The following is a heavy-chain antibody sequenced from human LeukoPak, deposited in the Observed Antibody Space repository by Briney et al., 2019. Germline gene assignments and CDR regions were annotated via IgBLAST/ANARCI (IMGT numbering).Heavy chain of an antibody. D-gene: IGHD3-10*01. CDR2: ISGSGGST. V-gene: IGHV3-23*01. Sequence: GGSLRLSCAASGFTFSSYAMSWVRQAPGKGLEWVSAISGSGGSTYYADSVKGRFTISRDNSKNTLYLQMNSLRAEDTAVYYCAKDQGSGGLLWFGELYGGGVAPYFDYWGQGTLVTVSS. CDR3: AKDQGSGGLLWFGELYGGGVAPYFDY. CDR1: GFTFSSYA. J-gene: IGHJ4*02.